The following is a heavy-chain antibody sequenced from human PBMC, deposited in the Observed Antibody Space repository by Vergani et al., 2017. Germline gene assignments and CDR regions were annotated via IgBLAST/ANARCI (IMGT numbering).Heavy chain of an antibody. J-gene: IGHJ4*02. CDR1: GYTITELS. V-gene: IGHV1-24*01. CDR3: ATGSPINNYDFWSGPLDY. Sequence: QVQLVQSGAEVKKPGASVKVSCKVSGYTITELSMHWVRQAPGKGLEWMGGFDPEDGETIYAQKFQGRVTMTEDTSTYTAYMELSSLRSEDTAVYYCATGSPINNYDFWSGPLDYWGQGTLVTVSS. CDR2: FDPEDGET. D-gene: IGHD3-3*01.